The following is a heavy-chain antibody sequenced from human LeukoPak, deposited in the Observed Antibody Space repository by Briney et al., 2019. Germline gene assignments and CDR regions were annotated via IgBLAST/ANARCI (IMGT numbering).Heavy chain of an antibody. Sequence: PGGSLRLSCAASGFTFSSFTMNWVRQAPGKGLEWVSSISSSSSYIYSADSVKGRFTISRDNAKNSLYLQMNSLRAEDTAVYYCARYIAAAGTFYFDYWGQGTLVTVSS. J-gene: IGHJ4*02. CDR1: GFTFSSFT. CDR3: ARYIAAAGTFYFDY. CDR2: ISSSSSYI. D-gene: IGHD6-13*01. V-gene: IGHV3-21*01.